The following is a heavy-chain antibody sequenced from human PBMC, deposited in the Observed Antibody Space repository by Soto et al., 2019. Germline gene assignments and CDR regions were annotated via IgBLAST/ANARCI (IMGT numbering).Heavy chain of an antibody. CDR3: ARYPRRQLDDAFDI. V-gene: IGHV1-69*01. D-gene: IGHD6-13*01. CDR2: IIPIFGTA. CDR1: GGTFSSYA. Sequence: QVQLVQSGAAVKKPGSSVKVSCKASGGTFSSYAISWVRQAPGQGLEWMGGIIPIFGTASYEQKYQGRVTMTADESTSTAYMELSSLRSEDTAVDYCARYPRRQLDDAFDIWGQGTMVTVSS. J-gene: IGHJ3*02.